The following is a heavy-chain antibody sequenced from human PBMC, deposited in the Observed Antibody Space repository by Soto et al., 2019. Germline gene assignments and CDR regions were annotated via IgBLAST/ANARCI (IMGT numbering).Heavy chain of an antibody. Sequence: GGSLRLSCAASGFTFSSYGIHWVRQAPGKGLEWVAVISYDGSNKYYADSVKGRFTISRDNSKNTLYLQMNSLRAEDTAVYYCAKDLWTGCSGGSCYPNEALDYWGQGTLVTVSS. CDR2: ISYDGSNK. D-gene: IGHD2-15*01. J-gene: IGHJ4*02. CDR1: GFTFSSYG. V-gene: IGHV3-30*18. CDR3: AKDLWTGCSGGSCYPNEALDY.